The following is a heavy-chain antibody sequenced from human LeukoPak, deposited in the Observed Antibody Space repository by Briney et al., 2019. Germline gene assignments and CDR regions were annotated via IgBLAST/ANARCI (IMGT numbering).Heavy chain of an antibody. CDR1: GYSISSGYY. Sequence: PSETLSLTCTVSGYSISSGYYWGWIRPPPGKGLEWIGSIYHSGSTYYNPSLKSRVTISVDTSKNQFSLKLSSVTAADTAVYYCARVTGTGFGELLSGDYWGQGTLVTVSS. D-gene: IGHD3-10*01. V-gene: IGHV4-38-2*02. CDR3: ARVTGTGFGELLSGDY. CDR2: IYHSGST. J-gene: IGHJ4*02.